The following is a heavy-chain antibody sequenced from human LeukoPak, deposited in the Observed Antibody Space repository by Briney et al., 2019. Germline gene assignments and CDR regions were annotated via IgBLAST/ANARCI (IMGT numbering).Heavy chain of an antibody. D-gene: IGHD2-2*01. V-gene: IGHV3-23*01. J-gene: IGHJ4*02. CDR1: GLTFSSYA. Sequence: QTGGSLRLSCAASGLTFSSYAMSWVRQAPGKGLEWVSAISGSGGSTYYADSVKGRFTISRDNSKNTLYLQMNSLRAEDMALYYCAKSSDGSTSFDQWGQGTLVTVSS. CDR3: AKSSDGSTSFDQ. CDR2: ISGSGGST.